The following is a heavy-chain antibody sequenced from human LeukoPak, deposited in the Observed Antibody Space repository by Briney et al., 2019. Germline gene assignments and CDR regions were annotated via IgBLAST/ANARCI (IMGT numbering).Heavy chain of an antibody. Sequence: SETLSLTCTVSGGSISSYYWSWIRQPPGKGLEWIGYIYYSGSTNYNPSLKSRVTISVDTSKNQFSLKLSSVTAADTAVYYCARGVSSVIDYWGQGTLVTVSS. CDR1: GGSISSYY. D-gene: IGHD6-13*01. CDR3: ARGVSSVIDY. V-gene: IGHV4-59*12. CDR2: IYYSGST. J-gene: IGHJ4*02.